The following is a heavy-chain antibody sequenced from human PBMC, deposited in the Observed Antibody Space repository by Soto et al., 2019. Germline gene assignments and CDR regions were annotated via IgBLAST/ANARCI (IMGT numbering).Heavy chain of an antibody. CDR2: INHGGIT. Sequence: QVQLQQWGAGLLKPSETLSLTCDVYGGSFGGYFWSWIRQPPGKGLEWIGEINHGGITNYNPSLKSRITLSVDTSKNQCSLKLSSVTAADAAVYYCARQGAVTVMFYYHGMDVWGQGTSVTVSS. V-gene: IGHV4-34*02. CDR1: GGSFGGYF. D-gene: IGHD2-21*02. J-gene: IGHJ6*02. CDR3: ARQGAVTVMFYYHGMDV.